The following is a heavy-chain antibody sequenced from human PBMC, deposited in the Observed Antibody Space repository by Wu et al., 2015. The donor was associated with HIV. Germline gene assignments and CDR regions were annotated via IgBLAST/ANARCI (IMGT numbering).Heavy chain of an antibody. Sequence: QVQLVQSGAEVKKPGASVKVSCKASGYTFTGYYMHWVRQAPGQGLEWMGWINPNSGNTNYAQKFQGRVTMTTDTSTNTAYMELRSLRYDDTAVYYCAREASSSWTQHYQHDYWGQGTLVTVSS. J-gene: IGHJ4*02. D-gene: IGHD6-13*01. CDR1: GYTFTGYY. CDR2: INPNSGNT. V-gene: IGHV1-2*02. CDR3: AREASSSWTQHYQHDY.